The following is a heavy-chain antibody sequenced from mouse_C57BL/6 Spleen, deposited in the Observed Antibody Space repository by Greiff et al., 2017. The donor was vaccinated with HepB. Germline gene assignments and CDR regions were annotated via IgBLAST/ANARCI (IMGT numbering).Heavy chain of an antibody. J-gene: IGHJ1*03. CDR1: GYAFSSYW. Sequence: QVQLKESGAELVKPGASVKISCKASGYAFSSYWMNWVKQRPGKGLEWIGQIYPGDGDTNYNGKFKGKATMTADKSSSTANMQLISLTSEDSAGYFCARSDGSDWYFDVWGTGTTVTVSS. V-gene: IGHV1-80*01. CDR2: IYPGDGDT. D-gene: IGHD1-1*01. CDR3: ARSDGSDWYFDV.